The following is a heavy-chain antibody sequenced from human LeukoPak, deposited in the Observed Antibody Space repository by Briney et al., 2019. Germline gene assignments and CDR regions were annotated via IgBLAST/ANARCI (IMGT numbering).Heavy chain of an antibody. CDR3: ARGARRWTYYYDSSGYLPPTYFDC. J-gene: IGHJ4*02. Sequence: PGGSLTLSCAASGFTFSSYGMHWVRQAPGKGLEWVSSISSSSSYIYYADSVKGRFTISRDNAKNSLYLQMNSLRAEDTAVYYCARGARRWTYYYDSSGYLPPTYFDCWGQGTLVTVSS. V-gene: IGHV3-21*01. CDR1: GFTFSSYG. D-gene: IGHD3-22*01. CDR2: ISSSSSYI.